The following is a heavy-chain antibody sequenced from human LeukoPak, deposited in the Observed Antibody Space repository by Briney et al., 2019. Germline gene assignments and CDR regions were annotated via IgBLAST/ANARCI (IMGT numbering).Heavy chain of an antibody. Sequence: SVTLSLTCTVSSDSISSSSYYWGWIRQPPGKGLEWYGSIYYSGSTYYNPSLKSRVTISVDTSKNQFSLKLSSVTAADTAVYYCARGYCSGGSCYEVDYWGQGTLVTVSS. CDR3: ARGYCSGGSCYEVDY. CDR2: IYYSGST. D-gene: IGHD2-15*01. CDR1: SDSISSSSYY. J-gene: IGHJ4*02. V-gene: IGHV4-39*01.